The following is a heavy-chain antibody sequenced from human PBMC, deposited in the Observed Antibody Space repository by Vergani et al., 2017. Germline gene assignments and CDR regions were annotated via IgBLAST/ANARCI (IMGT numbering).Heavy chain of an antibody. Sequence: EVQLLESGGGLVQPGGSLRLFCAASGFTFSSYAMSWVRQAPGKGLEWVSAISGSGGSTYYADSVKGRFTISRDNSKNTLYLQMNSLRAEDTAVYYCAKEGCSSTSCHDAFDIWGQGTMVTVSS. J-gene: IGHJ3*02. D-gene: IGHD2-2*01. CDR1: GFTFSSYA. CDR3: AKEGCSSTSCHDAFDI. V-gene: IGHV3-23*01. CDR2: ISGSGGST.